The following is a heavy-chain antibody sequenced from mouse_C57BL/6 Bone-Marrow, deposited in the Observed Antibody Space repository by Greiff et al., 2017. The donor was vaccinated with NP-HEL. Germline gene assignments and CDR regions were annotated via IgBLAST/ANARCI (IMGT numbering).Heavy chain of an antibody. CDR3: AREAWLLLFDY. CDR1: GYTFTSYW. V-gene: IGHV1-64*01. CDR2: IHPNSGST. Sequence: QVQLQQPGAELVKPGASVKLSCKASGYTFTSYWMHWVKQRPGQGLEWIGMIHPNSGSTNYNEKFKSKATLTVDKSSSTAYMQLSSLTSEDSAVYYFAREAWLLLFDYWGQGTTLTVSS. D-gene: IGHD2-3*01. J-gene: IGHJ2*01.